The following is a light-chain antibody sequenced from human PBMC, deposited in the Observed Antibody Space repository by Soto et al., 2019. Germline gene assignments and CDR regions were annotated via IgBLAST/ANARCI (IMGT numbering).Light chain of an antibody. Sequence: QSALTQPASVSGSPGQWITLSCTGTSSDVGGYNYVSWYQQHPGKAPKLMIYEVSNRASGVSNRFSGSKSGNPASLTISGLQAEDEADYYCSSYTSSSTRVFGGGTKLTVL. CDR2: EVS. V-gene: IGLV2-14*01. CDR3: SSYTSSSTRV. J-gene: IGLJ3*02. CDR1: SSDVGGYNY.